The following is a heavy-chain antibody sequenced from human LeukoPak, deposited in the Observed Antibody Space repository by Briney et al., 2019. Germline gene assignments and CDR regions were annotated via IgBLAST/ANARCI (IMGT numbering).Heavy chain of an antibody. CDR3: VKAAGTPPTPYFDY. Sequence: SVKVSCMASGGTFCSYAISWVRQAPGQGLEWMGGIIPIFGTANYAQKFQGRVTITADESTSTAYMELSSLRSEDTAVYYCVKAAGTPPTPYFDYWGQGTLVTVSS. V-gene: IGHV1-69*13. CDR2: IIPIFGTA. D-gene: IGHD6-13*01. CDR1: GGTFCSYA. J-gene: IGHJ4*02.